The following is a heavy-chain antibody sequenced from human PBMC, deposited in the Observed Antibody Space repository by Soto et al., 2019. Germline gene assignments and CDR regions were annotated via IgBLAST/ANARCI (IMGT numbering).Heavy chain of an antibody. CDR2: ISSSDGSL. D-gene: IGHD6-19*01. CDR3: ARDESGWYYFDY. V-gene: IGHV3-11*01. CDR1: GFSFSDYY. J-gene: IGHJ4*02. Sequence: PGGSLRLSCAASGFSFSDYYMSWIRQAPGKGLEWVSCISSSDGSLYYADSVKGRFTISRDNAKNSLYLQMNSLRVEDSAVYYCARDESGWYYFDYWGQGTLVTVPQ.